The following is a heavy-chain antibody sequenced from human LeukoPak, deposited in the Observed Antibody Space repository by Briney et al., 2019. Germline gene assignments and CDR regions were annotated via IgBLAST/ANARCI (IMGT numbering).Heavy chain of an antibody. CDR2: ISDTGSTI. CDR1: GFTFSSYE. J-gene: IGHJ6*04. D-gene: IGHD3-10*02. V-gene: IGHV3-48*03. Sequence: GGSLRLSCAASGFTFSSYELNWVRQAPGKGLEWVSYISDTGSTIYYADSVEGRFTISRDNAKNSLYLQMNSLRAEDTAVYYCAELGITMTGGVWGKGTTVTISS. CDR3: AELGITMTGGV.